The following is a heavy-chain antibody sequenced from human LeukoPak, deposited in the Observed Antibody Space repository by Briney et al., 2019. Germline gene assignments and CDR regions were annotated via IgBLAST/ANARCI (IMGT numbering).Heavy chain of an antibody. CDR2: ISYDGSNK. CDR1: GFTFSSYA. J-gene: IGHJ4*02. D-gene: IGHD2-8*01. V-gene: IGHV3-30*04. CDR3: ARVPQNGYFDY. Sequence: GGSLRLSCAASGFTFSSYAMHWVRQAPGKGLEWVAVISYDGSNKYYVDSVKGRFTISRDNSKNTLYLQMNSLRAEDTAVYYCARVPQNGYFDYWGQGTLVTVSS.